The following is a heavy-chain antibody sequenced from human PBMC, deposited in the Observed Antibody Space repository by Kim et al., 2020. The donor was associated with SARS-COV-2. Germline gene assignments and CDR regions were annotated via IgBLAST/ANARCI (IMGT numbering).Heavy chain of an antibody. D-gene: IGHD5-12*01. CDR2: TFYRSKWYT. J-gene: IGHJ4*02. CDR1: GDSVSSNSAA. V-gene: IGHV6-1*01. CDR3: AGAGYSSTSFSYYFDY. Sequence: SQTLSLTCAISGDSVSSNSAAWNWIRQSPSRGLEWLGRTFYRSKWYTDYAVFVKSRITINPDTSKNQFSLQLNSVTPEDTAVYYCAGAGYSSTSFSYYFDYWGQGTLVTVSS.